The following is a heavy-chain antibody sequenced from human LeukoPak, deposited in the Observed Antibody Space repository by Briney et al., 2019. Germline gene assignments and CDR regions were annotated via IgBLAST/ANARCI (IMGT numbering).Heavy chain of an antibody. D-gene: IGHD2-8*02. Sequence: GGSLRLSCVASGFTFTNYAMSWVRQTPGKGLEWVSATVGSGPDTYHADSVKGRFTVSRDNSRNTPYLQMNSLRVEDTAVYYCTKAPLRSCTGAFCYPFDYWGQGTLVTVSS. CDR1: GFTFTNYA. V-gene: IGHV3-23*01. CDR3: TKAPLRSCTGAFCYPFDY. J-gene: IGHJ4*02. CDR2: TVGSGPDT.